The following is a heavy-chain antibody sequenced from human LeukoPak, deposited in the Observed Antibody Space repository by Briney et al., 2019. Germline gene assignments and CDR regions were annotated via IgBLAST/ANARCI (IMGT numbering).Heavy chain of an antibody. CDR3: ARMKEYSSSSFYFDY. CDR2: IYYSGST. CDR1: GGSISSYY. V-gene: IGHV4-59*01. Sequence: SETLSLTCTVSGGSISSYYWSWLRQPPGKGLEWIGYIYYSGSTNYNPSLKSRVTISVDTSKNQFSLKLSSVTAADTAVYYCARMKEYSSSSFYFDYWGQGTLVTVSS. D-gene: IGHD6-6*01. J-gene: IGHJ4*02.